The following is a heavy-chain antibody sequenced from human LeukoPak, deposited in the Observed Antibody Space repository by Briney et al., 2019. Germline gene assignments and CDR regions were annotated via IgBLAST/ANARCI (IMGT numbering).Heavy chain of an antibody. D-gene: IGHD2-2*01. J-gene: IGHJ4*02. CDR1: GGSISSGSYY. V-gene: IGHV4-61*02. CDR2: IYTSGST. CDR3: ARETLPAAKEPLGFN. Sequence: PSETLSLTCTVSGGSISSGSYYWSWIRQPAGKGLEWIGRIYTSGSTNYNPSLKSRVTISVDTSKNQFSLKLSSVTAAYTAVYYCARETLPAAKEPLGFNWGQGTLVTVSS.